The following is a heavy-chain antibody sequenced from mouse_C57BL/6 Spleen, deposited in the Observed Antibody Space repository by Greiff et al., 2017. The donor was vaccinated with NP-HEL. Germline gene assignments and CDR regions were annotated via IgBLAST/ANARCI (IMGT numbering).Heavy chain of an antibody. CDR1: GYAFSSYW. V-gene: IGHV1-80*01. CDR2: IYPGDGDT. J-gene: IGHJ1*03. D-gene: IGHD1-1*01. CDR3: APTVVADWYFDV. Sequence: VQLQQSGAELVKPGASVKISCKASGYAFSSYWMNWVKQRPGKGLEWIGQIYPGDGDTNYNGKFKGKATLTADKSSSTAYMQLSSLTSEDSAVYFCAPTVVADWYFDVWGTGTTVTVSS.